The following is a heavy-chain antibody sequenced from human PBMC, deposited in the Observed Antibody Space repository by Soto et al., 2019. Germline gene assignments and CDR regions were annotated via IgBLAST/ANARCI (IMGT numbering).Heavy chain of an antibody. CDR1: GGSGRSGSYY. V-gene: IGHV4-61*01. J-gene: IGHJ6*02. D-gene: IGHD3-10*01. CDR3: ARDNYVGELGGLYYYYGMDV. Sequence: PSETLSLTCTFSGGSGRSGSYYLSWIRQPPGKGLEWIGYIYYSGSTNYNPSLKSRVTISVDTSKNQFSLKLSSVTAADTAVYYCARDNYVGELGGLYYYYGMDVWGQGTTVTVSS. CDR2: IYYSGST.